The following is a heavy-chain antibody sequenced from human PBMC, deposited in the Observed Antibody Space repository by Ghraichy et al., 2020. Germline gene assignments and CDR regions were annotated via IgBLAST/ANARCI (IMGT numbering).Heavy chain of an antibody. D-gene: IGHD5-12*01. Sequence: GGSLRLSCAVSGITLTTYAMSWVRQAPGKGLEWVSEISADGTTPYYADSVKGRFTISNDIATNALLLHMNDLRPDDTAVYYCANDPGHDSYCFDSWGQGTLVTVS. J-gene: IGHJ4*02. CDR1: GITLTTYA. V-gene: IGHV3-23*01. CDR2: ISADGTTP. CDR3: ANDPGHDSYCFDS.